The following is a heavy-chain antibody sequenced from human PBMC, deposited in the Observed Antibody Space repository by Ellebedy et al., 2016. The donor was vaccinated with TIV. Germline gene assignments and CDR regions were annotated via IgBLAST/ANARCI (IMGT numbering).Heavy chain of an antibody. CDR1: GGSISSYY. D-gene: IGHD6-6*01. Sequence: MPSETLSLTCTVSGGSISSYYWSWIRQPPGKGLEWIGYIYYSGSTNYNPSLKSRVTISVDTSKNQFSLKLSSVTAADTAVYYCARDDDPSIGADYWGQGTLVTVSS. V-gene: IGHV4-59*12. CDR3: ARDDDPSIGADY. CDR2: IYYSGST. J-gene: IGHJ4*02.